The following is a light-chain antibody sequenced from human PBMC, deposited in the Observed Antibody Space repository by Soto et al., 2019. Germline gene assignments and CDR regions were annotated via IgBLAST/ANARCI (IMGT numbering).Light chain of an antibody. CDR1: QSVSSSL. CDR3: QQYDSSPPIT. V-gene: IGKV3-20*01. J-gene: IGKJ5*01. Sequence: EIVLTQSPGTLSLSPGERATLSCRASQSVSSSLLAWYQQKVGQAPRLLIYGASSRATGIPDRFSGSGSGTDFTLTISRLEPEDFAVYYCQQYDSSPPITFGQGTRLEIK. CDR2: GAS.